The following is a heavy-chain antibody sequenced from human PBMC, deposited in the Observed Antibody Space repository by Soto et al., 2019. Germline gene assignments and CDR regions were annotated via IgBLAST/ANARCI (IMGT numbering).Heavy chain of an antibody. CDR3: ARDWKYSDYAYYFDF. CDR2: INPKSGGT. J-gene: IGHJ4*02. Sequence: GASVKVSCKTSGYTFTGCYLHWVRQAPGQGLKWMGWINPKSGGTEYAQTFQGRVTMTRDTSINTVYMELSSLRSDDTALYYCARDWKYSDYAYYFDFWGQGARVTVSS. V-gene: IGHV1-2*02. CDR1: GYTFTGCY. D-gene: IGHD5-12*01.